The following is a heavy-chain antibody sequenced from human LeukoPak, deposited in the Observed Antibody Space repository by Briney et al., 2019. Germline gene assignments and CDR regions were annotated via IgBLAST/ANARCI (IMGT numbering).Heavy chain of an antibody. V-gene: IGHV3-30*18. CDR2: MSHDGSNK. CDR3: AKLDSSGWSRPFDY. D-gene: IGHD6-19*01. CDR1: GFTFSSYA. J-gene: IGHJ4*02. Sequence: GRSLRLSCAASGFTFSSYAMHSVRQAPGKGLEWGAVMSHDGSNKYYGDSVKGRFTISRDNSKNTLYLQMNSLRAEDTAVYYCAKLDSSGWSRPFDYWGQGTLVTVSS.